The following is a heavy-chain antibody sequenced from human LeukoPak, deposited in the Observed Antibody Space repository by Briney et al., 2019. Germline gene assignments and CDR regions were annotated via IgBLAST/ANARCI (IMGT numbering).Heavy chain of an antibody. Sequence: SETLSLTCTVSGGSINNYYWSWIRQPPGKGLEWIGYIYYSGSTNYNPSLKSRVTISVDTSKNQFSLKLSSVTAADTAVYYCARAYGYGDYVSWGQGTLVTVSS. CDR1: GGSINNYY. J-gene: IGHJ4*02. CDR2: IYYSGST. D-gene: IGHD4-17*01. CDR3: ARAYGYGDYVS. V-gene: IGHV4-59*01.